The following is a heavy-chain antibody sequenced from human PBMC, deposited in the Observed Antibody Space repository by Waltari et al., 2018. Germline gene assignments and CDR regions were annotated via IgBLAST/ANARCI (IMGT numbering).Heavy chain of an antibody. J-gene: IGHJ4*02. D-gene: IGHD6-19*01. V-gene: IGHV3-30*10. CDR1: GFVFSTYA. CDR2: LPYDGSNK. Sequence: QVQLVESGGGVVQPGRSLRLSCAASGFVFSTYAMHWVRQAPGKGLAWLAGLPYDGSNKYDTDSLKGRFTISRDNSKNTMYLQMDSLRTDDTAVYYCARENRQWLAPEPYYFDYWGRGTLVTVTS. CDR3: ARENRQWLAPEPYYFDY.